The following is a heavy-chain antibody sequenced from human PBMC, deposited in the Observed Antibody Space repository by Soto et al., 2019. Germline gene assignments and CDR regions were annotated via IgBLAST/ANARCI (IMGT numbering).Heavy chain of an antibody. Sequence: PSETLSLTCTISGGAIGSHYWTWIRQPAGKGLEWIGRIYSSGSTQYNPSLQSRVTMSLDTSKNQFSLRLESVTAADTAVYYCARVDKGDWLDPWGQGTMVTVYS. CDR3: ARVDKGDWLDP. CDR1: GGAIGSHY. J-gene: IGHJ5*02. D-gene: IGHD1-26*01. CDR2: IYSSGST. V-gene: IGHV4-4*07.